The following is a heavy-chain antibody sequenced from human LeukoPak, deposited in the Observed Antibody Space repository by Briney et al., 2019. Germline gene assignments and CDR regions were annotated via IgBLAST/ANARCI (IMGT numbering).Heavy chain of an antibody. CDR1: GYTFTSYD. V-gene: IGHV1-2*02. D-gene: IGHD6-6*01. J-gene: IGHJ4*02. Sequence: ASVKVSCKASGYTFTSYDINWVRQATGQGLEWMGWMNPNSGGTNYAQKFQGRVTMTRDTSISTAYMELSRLRSDDTAVYYCARTNRELVTGFDYWGQGTLVTVSS. CDR2: MNPNSGGT. CDR3: ARTNRELVTGFDY.